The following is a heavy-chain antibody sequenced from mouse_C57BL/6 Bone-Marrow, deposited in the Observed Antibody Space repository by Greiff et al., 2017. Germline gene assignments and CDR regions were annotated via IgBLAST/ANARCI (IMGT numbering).Heavy chain of an antibody. J-gene: IGHJ2*01. Sequence: EVQLVESGGGLVKPGGSLKLSCAASGFTFSSYAMSWVRQTPEKRLEWVATISDGGSYTYYPDNVKGRFTISRDNAKNNLYLQMSHLKSEDTAMYYCARATYYGRDYWGQGTTLTVSS. CDR3: ARATYYGRDY. D-gene: IGHD1-1*01. V-gene: IGHV5-4*01. CDR1: GFTFSSYA. CDR2: ISDGGSYT.